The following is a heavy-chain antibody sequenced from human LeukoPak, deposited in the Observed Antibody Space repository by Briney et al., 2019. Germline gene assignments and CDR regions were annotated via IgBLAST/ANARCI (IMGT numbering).Heavy chain of an antibody. CDR2: INPNSGDT. CDR3: ASHSIVGATTGAFDI. CDR1: GYIFTDYY. D-gene: IGHD1-26*01. V-gene: IGHV1-2*02. J-gene: IGHJ3*02. Sequence: GASVKVSCKASGYIFTDYYMYWVRQAPGQGLEWMGWINPNSGDTNYAQKFQGRVTMTRDTSISTAYMELSRLRSDDTAVYYCASHSIVGATTGAFDIWGQGTMVTVSS.